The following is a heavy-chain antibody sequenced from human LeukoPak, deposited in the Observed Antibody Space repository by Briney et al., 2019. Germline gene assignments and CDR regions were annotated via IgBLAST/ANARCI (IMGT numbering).Heavy chain of an antibody. CDR2: INTYNSKT. Sequence: ASVKVSCKASGYTFNRFGISWVRQAPGQGLECLGWINTYNSKTKVAARFQGRVTMTADTSTSTVNLELGSLRLDDTAVYFCARDTPQHLKRFDFWGQGTLVTVSS. V-gene: IGHV1-18*01. J-gene: IGHJ4*02. D-gene: IGHD6-13*01. CDR1: GYTFNRFG. CDR3: ARDTPQHLKRFDF.